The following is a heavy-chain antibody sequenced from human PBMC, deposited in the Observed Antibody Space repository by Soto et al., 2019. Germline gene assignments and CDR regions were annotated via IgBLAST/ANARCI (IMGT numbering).Heavy chain of an antibody. J-gene: IGHJ4*02. CDR1: GFTFSSYG. Sequence: GGSLRLSCAASGFTFSSYGMNWVRQAPGKGLEWVSYISGPSTTIYYADSVKGRFTISRDNAKNSLYLQMNSLRAEDTALYYCARVGVAFDCWGPGTLVTVSS. CDR3: ARVGVAFDC. V-gene: IGHV3-48*01. D-gene: IGHD3-3*01. CDR2: ISGPSTTI.